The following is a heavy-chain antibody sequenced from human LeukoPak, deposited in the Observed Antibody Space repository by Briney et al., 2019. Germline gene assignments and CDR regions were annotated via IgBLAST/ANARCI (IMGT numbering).Heavy chain of an antibody. V-gene: IGHV4-59*12. J-gene: IGHJ6*03. CDR3: ARDRSAVRWSSHRMGIAAPYYYYYYMDV. CDR1: GGSISSYY. Sequence: SETLSLTCTVSGGSISSYYWSWIRQPPGKGLEWIGYIYYSGSTNYNPSLKSRVTMSVDTSKNQFSLKLSSVTAADTAVYYCARDRSAVRWSSHRMGIAAPYYYYYYMDVWGKGTTVTISS. D-gene: IGHD6-13*01. CDR2: IYYSGST.